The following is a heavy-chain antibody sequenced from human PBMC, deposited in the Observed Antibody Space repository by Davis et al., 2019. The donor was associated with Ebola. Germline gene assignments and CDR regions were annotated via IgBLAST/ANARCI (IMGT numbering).Heavy chain of an antibody. V-gene: IGHV1-8*01. CDR2: MNPNSGNT. CDR3: ARVIGLWRGWGKDY. Sequence: ASVKVSCKASGYTFTSYDINWVRQATGQGLEWMGWMNPNSGNTGYAQKFQGRVTMTRNTSISTAYMELSSLRSEDMAVYYCARVIGLWRGWGKDYWGQGTLVTVSS. D-gene: IGHD3-16*01. J-gene: IGHJ4*02. CDR1: GYTFTSYD.